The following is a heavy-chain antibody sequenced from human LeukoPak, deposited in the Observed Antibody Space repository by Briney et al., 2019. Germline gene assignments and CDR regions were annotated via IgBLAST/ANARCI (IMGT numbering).Heavy chain of an antibody. CDR2: ISGSGGST. Sequence: TGGSLRLSCAASGYTFSNYAMNWVRQAPGKGLEWVSAISGSGGSTYYADSVKGRFTISRDNSKNTLSLQMNSLRVDDTAVYYCATPGWALRDYYFYYMDVWGKGTTVTVS. V-gene: IGHV3-23*01. J-gene: IGHJ6*03. CDR3: ATPGWALRDYYFYYMDV. D-gene: IGHD3-16*01. CDR1: GYTFSNYA.